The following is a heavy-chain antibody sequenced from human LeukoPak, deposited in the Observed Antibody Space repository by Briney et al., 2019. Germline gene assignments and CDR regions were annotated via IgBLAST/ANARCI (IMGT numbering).Heavy chain of an antibody. J-gene: IGHJ5*02. CDR3: SRGTYPYSSDT. CDR1: GFTFSDYY. V-gene: IGHV3-74*01. Sequence: GGSLRLSCAASGFTFSDYYMHWVRRAPGKGLLWISHINGDGSRTGYADSVKGRFTISRDNAKNILYLQMNSLRAEDTAVYYCSRGTYPYSSDTWCQGALVTVSS. D-gene: IGHD3-10*01. CDR2: INGDGSRT.